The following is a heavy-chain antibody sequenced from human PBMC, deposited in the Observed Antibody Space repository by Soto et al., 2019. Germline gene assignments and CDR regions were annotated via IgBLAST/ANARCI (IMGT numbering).Heavy chain of an antibody. J-gene: IGHJ6*02. V-gene: IGHV1-69*12. Sequence: QVQLVQSGAEVKKPGSSVKVSCKASGGTFSSYAISWVRQAPGQGLEWMGGIIPIFGTANYAQKFQGRVTITGDESTSTAYMELSSLRSEDTAVYYCARAPIPYDFWSGYYRYYGMDVWGQGTTVTVSS. CDR3: ARAPIPYDFWSGYYRYYGMDV. CDR2: IIPIFGTA. CDR1: GGTFSSYA. D-gene: IGHD3-3*01.